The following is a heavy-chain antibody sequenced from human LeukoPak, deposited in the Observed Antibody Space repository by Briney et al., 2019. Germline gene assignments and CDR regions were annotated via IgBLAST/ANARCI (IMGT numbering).Heavy chain of an antibody. V-gene: IGHV1-2*02. Sequence: ASVKVSCKASGYTFTDYYIKWVRQAPGQGLEGMGWINPNSGDTEYAQKFQGRVTMTRDTSSNTVYMELSRLRSDDTAVYYCARDPTSYYEAYAMDVWGQGTTVTVSS. D-gene: IGHD3-22*01. J-gene: IGHJ6*02. CDR1: GYTFTDYY. CDR3: ARDPTSYYEAYAMDV. CDR2: INPNSGDT.